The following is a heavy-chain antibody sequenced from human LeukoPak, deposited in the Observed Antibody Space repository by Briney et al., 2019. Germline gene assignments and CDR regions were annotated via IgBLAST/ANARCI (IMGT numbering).Heavy chain of an antibody. CDR3: ARGYSRIDY. J-gene: IGHJ4*02. Sequence: ASVKVSCKASGYTFTSYYMHWVRQAPGQGLEWMGIINPSGGSTSYAQKFQGRVTITADKSTSTAYMELSSLRSEDTAVYYCARGYSRIDYWGQGTLVTVSS. CDR1: GYTFTSYY. CDR2: INPSGGST. V-gene: IGHV1-46*01. D-gene: IGHD5-18*01.